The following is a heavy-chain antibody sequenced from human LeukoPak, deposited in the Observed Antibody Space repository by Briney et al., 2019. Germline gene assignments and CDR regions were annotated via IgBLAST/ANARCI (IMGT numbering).Heavy chain of an antibody. CDR1: GFTFDDYA. CDR3: AKDIAAAGHDAFDI. V-gene: IGHV3-9*01. J-gene: IGHJ3*02. D-gene: IGHD6-13*01. Sequence: GRSLKLSCAASGFTFDDYAMHWVRQAPGKGLEWVSGISWNSGSIGYADSVKGRFTISRDNAKNSQYLQMNSLRAEDTALYYCAKDIAAAGHDAFDIWGQGTMVTVSS. CDR2: ISWNSGSI.